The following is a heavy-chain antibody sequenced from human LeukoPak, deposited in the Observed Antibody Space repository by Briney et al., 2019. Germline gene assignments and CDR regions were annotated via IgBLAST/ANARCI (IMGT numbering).Heavy chain of an antibody. CDR2: INHSGST. V-gene: IGHV4-34*01. CDR3: ARETTVTTANWFDP. CDR1: GGSFSGYY. D-gene: IGHD4-17*01. J-gene: IGHJ5*02. Sequence: SETLSLTCAVYGGSFSGYYWSWIRQPPGKGLEWIGEINHSGSTNYNPSLKSRVTISVDTSKNQFSLKLSSVTAADTAVYYCARETTVTTANWFDPWGQGTLVTASS.